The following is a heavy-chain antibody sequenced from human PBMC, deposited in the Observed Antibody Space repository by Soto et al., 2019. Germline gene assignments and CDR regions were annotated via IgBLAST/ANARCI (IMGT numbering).Heavy chain of an antibody. V-gene: IGHV3-74*01. CDR1: GFTFSSYW. J-gene: IGHJ4*02. Sequence: GGSLRLSCAASGFTFSSYWMHWVRQAPGKGLVWVSRINSDGSSTSYADSVKGRFTISRDNAKNTLYLQMNSLRAEDTAVYYCARGPKYGGYVNYWGQGTLVTVSS. D-gene: IGHD5-12*01. CDR3: ARGPKYGGYVNY. CDR2: INSDGSST.